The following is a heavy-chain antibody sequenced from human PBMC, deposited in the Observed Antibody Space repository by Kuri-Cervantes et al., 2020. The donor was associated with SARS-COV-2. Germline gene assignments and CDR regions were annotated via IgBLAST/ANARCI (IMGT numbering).Heavy chain of an antibody. CDR1: GGSISSSSYY. CDR3: ARHMEENERATNWFDP. J-gene: IGHJ5*02. V-gene: IGHV4-39*01. D-gene: IGHD2/OR15-2a*01. CDR2: IYYSGST. Sequence: ESLKISCTVSGGSISSSSYYWGWIHQPPGKGLEWIGSIYYSGSTNYNPSLKSRVTISVDTSKNQFSLKLSSVTAADTAVYYCARHMEENERATNWFDPWGQGTLVTVSS.